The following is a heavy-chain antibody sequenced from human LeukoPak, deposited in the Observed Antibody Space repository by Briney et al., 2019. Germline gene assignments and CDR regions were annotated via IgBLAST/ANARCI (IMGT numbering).Heavy chain of an antibody. D-gene: IGHD1-26*01. CDR2: IDSSGSYI. J-gene: IGHJ4*01. CDR1: GFIFNYYT. Sequence: GGSLRLPCAASGFIFNYYTMNWVRQAPGKGPEWIASIDSSGSYIHYAASVKGRFTISRDNARDSVYLQMNNLRADDTAVYYCARDIHSSRFDYWGHGTLVTVSS. CDR3: ARDIHSSRFDY. V-gene: IGHV3-21*01.